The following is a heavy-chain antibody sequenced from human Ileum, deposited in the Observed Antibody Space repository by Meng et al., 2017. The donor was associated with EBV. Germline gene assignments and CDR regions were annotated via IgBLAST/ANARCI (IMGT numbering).Heavy chain of an antibody. CDR2: MSDSGIT. V-gene: IGHV4-4*02. Sequence: VQLQESVPGLVKPSATLSLNCAVSGGSISVINWWSWVRQSPEKGLEWIGEMSDSGITHYNPSLKSRVTISADKSNNQFSLKLTSVTSADTAVYFCAKNGEKYFEYWGQGTLVTVSS. J-gene: IGHJ4*02. CDR3: AKNGEKYFEY. CDR1: GGSISVINW.